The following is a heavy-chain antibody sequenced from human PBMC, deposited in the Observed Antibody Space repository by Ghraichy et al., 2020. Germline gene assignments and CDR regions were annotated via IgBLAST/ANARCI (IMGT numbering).Heavy chain of an antibody. D-gene: IGHD6-6*01. CDR3: SSRDTFDI. J-gene: IGHJ3*02. CDR1: GLIFSSYW. CDR2: INQDGREK. V-gene: IGHV3-7*03. Sequence: GGPLRLSCAASGLIFSSYWMSWVRQAPGKGLEWVANINQDGREKYYVGSVKGRFTISRDNAKNSLYLQMNNLSAEDTAVYYCSSRDTFDIWGRGTMVTVSS.